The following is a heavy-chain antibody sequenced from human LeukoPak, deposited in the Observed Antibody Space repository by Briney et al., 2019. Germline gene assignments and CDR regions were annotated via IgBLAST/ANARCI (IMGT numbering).Heavy chain of an antibody. V-gene: IGHV3-30*03. D-gene: IGHD2-2*01. CDR1: GFTFSSYG. CDR3: ARALTLYCSSTSCYAVDWFDP. J-gene: IGHJ5*02. Sequence: PGGSLRLSCAASGFTFSSYGMHWVRQAPGKGLEWVAVISYDGSNKYYADSVKGRFTISRDNSKNTLYLLMNSLRAEDTAVYYCARALTLYCSSTSCYAVDWFDPWGQGTLVTVSS. CDR2: ISYDGSNK.